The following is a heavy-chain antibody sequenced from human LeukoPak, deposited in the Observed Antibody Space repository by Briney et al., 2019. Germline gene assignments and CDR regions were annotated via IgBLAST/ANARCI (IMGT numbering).Heavy chain of an antibody. CDR1: GATFSGYA. CDR2: TVPIFGTA. CDR3: ARGRPYYGSGSYYPGWWFDP. D-gene: IGHD3-10*01. Sequence: SVKVSCKASGATFSGYAISWVRQAPGQGLEWMGGTVPIFGTANYAQKFQGRVTITADESTSTAYMELSSLRSEDTAVYYCARGRPYYGSGSYYPGWWFDPWGQGTLVTVSS. J-gene: IGHJ5*02. V-gene: IGHV1-69*13.